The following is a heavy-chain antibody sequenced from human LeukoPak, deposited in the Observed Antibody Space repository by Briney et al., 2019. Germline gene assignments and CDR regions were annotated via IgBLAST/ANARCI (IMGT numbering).Heavy chain of an antibody. V-gene: IGHV4-39*01. CDR3: ATTSYYYDSPDY. Sequence: SETLSLTCTVSGGSISSSSYYWGWIRQPPGKGLEWIGSIYYSGSTYYNPSFKSRVTISVDTSKNQFSLKLSSVTAADTAVYYCATTSYYYDSPDYWGQGTLVTVSS. J-gene: IGHJ4*02. CDR1: GGSISSSSYY. CDR2: IYYSGST. D-gene: IGHD3-22*01.